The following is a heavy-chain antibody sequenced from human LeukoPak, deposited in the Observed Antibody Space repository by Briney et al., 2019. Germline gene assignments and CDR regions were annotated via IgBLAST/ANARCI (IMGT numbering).Heavy chain of an antibody. CDR3: AKDITYDSSGYQDY. Sequence: GGSLRLSCAASGFTFDDYAMHWVRQAPGKGLEWVSGISWNSGSIGYADSVKGRFTIPRDNAKNSLYLQMNSLRAEDTALYYCAKDITYDSSGYQDYWGQGTLVTVSS. J-gene: IGHJ4*02. CDR2: ISWNSGSI. V-gene: IGHV3-9*01. CDR1: GFTFDDYA. D-gene: IGHD3-22*01.